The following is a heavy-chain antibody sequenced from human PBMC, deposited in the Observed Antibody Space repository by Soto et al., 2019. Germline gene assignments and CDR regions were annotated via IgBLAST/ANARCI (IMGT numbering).Heavy chain of an antibody. Sequence: QVQLVQSGAEVKKPGASVKVSCKASGYTFTSYAISWVRQAPGQGLEWMGWISAHDGNTKYAQKLQGRVTMTTDTSTSTAYMDLRSLRSDDTAVYYCARDVNSGTFDYWGQGTLVTVSS. J-gene: IGHJ4*02. D-gene: IGHD3-10*01. CDR2: ISAHDGNT. V-gene: IGHV1-18*01. CDR1: GYTFTSYA. CDR3: ARDVNSGTFDY.